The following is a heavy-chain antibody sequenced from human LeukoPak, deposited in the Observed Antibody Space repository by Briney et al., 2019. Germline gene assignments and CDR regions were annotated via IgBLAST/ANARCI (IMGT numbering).Heavy chain of an antibody. Sequence: GGSLRLSCATSGFMFGDFWMSWVRQAPGKGLEWVANIQQDGSQRNYVDSVKDRFTISRDNAKNSLYLQMNSLRAEDTAVYYCAKDTPSGGYWGQGTLVTVSS. CDR2: IQQDGSQR. J-gene: IGHJ4*02. V-gene: IGHV3-7*05. CDR3: AKDTPSGGY. CDR1: GFMFGDFW. D-gene: IGHD3-16*01.